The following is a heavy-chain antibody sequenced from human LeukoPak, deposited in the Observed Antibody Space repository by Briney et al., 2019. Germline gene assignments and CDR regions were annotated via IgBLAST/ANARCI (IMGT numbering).Heavy chain of an antibody. J-gene: IGHJ4*02. Sequence: ASVKVSCKASGYTFTSFGISWVRQAPGQGLEWMGWISAYNGDTNYAQKFQGRVTMTRDTSISTAYTELSRLRPDDTAVYYCARAEGSSTPLDYWGQGTLVTVSS. CDR2: ISAYNGDT. D-gene: IGHD2-15*01. V-gene: IGHV1-18*01. CDR3: ARAEGSSTPLDY. CDR1: GYTFTSFG.